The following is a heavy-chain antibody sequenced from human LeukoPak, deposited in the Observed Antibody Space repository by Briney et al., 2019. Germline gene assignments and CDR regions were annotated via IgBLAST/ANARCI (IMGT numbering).Heavy chain of an antibody. D-gene: IGHD5-24*01. CDR3: VRDAQFAFDI. Sequence: QPGGSLRLSCATSGFTFSSDPMNWVRQAPGKGLEWVSHIRSGGDNIHYADSVRGRFTISRDNAKNSLYLQMNSLRVEDTAAYFCVRDAQFAFDIWGQGTMVTVSS. CDR2: IRSGGDNI. J-gene: IGHJ3*02. V-gene: IGHV3-48*01. CDR1: GFTFSSDP.